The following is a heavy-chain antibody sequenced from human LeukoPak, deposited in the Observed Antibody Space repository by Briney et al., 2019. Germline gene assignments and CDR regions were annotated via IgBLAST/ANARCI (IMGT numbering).Heavy chain of an antibody. CDR3: ATSTVTNLGDAFDI. D-gene: IGHD4-17*01. CDR2: IYSDGNT. J-gene: IGHJ3*02. CDR1: GFSVSNKY. Sequence: PGESLRLSCAASGFSVSNKYMSWVRQAPGKGLEWVSVIYSDGNTYYADSVRGRFTISRDNSKNTLYLQMNSLRAEDTAFYYCATSTVTNLGDAFDIWGQGTMVTVSS. V-gene: IGHV3-53*01.